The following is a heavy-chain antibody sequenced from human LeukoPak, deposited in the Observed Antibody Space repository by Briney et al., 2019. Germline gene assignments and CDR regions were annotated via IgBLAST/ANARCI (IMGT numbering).Heavy chain of an antibody. CDR1: GGSFSGYY. V-gene: IGHV4-34*01. CDR2: INHSGST. J-gene: IGHJ5*02. CDR3: AREQGWFDP. Sequence: SETLSLTCAVYGGSFSGYYWSWIRQPPGKGLEWIGEINHSGSTNYNPSLKSRVTISVDTSKNQFPLKLSSVTAADTAVYYCAREQGWFDPWGQGTLVTVSS. D-gene: IGHD6-13*01.